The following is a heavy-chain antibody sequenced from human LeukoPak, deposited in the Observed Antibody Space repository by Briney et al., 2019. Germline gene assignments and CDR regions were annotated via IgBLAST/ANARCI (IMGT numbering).Heavy chain of an antibody. CDR3: ARGPYYYDSSGGFDP. CDR1: GGSFSGYY. J-gene: IGHJ5*02. V-gene: IGHV4-34*01. Sequence: SETLSLTCAVYGGSFSGYYWSWIRQPPGKELEWIGEINHSGSTNYNPSLKSRVTISVDTSKNQFSLKLSSVTAADTAVYYCARGPYYYDSSGGFDPWGQGTLVTVSS. CDR2: INHSGST. D-gene: IGHD3-22*01.